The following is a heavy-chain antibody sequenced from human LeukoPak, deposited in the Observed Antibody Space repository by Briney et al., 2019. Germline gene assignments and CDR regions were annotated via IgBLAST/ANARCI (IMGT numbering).Heavy chain of an antibody. J-gene: IGHJ4*02. D-gene: IGHD6-13*01. CDR3: ARDEYSISWYQH. CDR2: IYYSGST. CDR1: GGSISSYY. Sequence: SETLSLTCTVSGGSISSYYWSWIRQPPGKGLEWIGYIYYSGSTNYNPSLKSRVTISVDTSKNQFSLKLSSVAAADTAVYYCARDEYSISWYQHWGQGTLVTVSS. V-gene: IGHV4-59*01.